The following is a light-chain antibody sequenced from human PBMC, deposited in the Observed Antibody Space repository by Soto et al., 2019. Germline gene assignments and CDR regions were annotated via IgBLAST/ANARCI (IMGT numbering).Light chain of an antibody. Sequence: QSVLTQPASVSGSPGQSITISCTGTSSDVGGYNYVSWYQQHPGKAPKLMIYEVTDRPSGVSNRLSGSKSGNTASLTISELQAEDEADYYCSSFTSNTTRYVFGPGTKSPS. CDR1: SSDVGGYNY. V-gene: IGLV2-14*01. CDR2: EVT. CDR3: SSFTSNTTRYV. J-gene: IGLJ1*01.